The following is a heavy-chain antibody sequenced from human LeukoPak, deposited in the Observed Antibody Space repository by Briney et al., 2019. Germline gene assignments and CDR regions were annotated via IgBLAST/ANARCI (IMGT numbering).Heavy chain of an antibody. CDR3: ARLSVYYYDSSGYYWDAAFDI. CDR1: GGSISSGGYY. V-gene: IGHV4-31*03. J-gene: IGHJ3*02. D-gene: IGHD3-22*01. Sequence: PSETLSLTCTVSGGSISSGGYYWSWIRQHPGKGLEWIGYIYYSGSTYYNPSLKSRVTISVDTSKNQFSLKLSSVTAADTAVYYCARLSVYYYDSSGYYWDAAFDIWGQGTMVTVSS. CDR2: IYYSGST.